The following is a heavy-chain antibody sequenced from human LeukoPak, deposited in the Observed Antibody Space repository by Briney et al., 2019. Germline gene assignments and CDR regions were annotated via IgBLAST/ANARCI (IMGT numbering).Heavy chain of an antibody. Sequence: GGSQRLSCAASGFTFSIYSMNWVRQAPGQGLEWVSSISGNSRHIYYADSVKGRFTISRDNAKNLIYLEMKSLRGEDTAVYYCARDAPSYYDFWSGSALNSAFDYWGQGTLVTVSS. CDR1: GFTFSIYS. D-gene: IGHD3-3*01. J-gene: IGHJ4*02. CDR3: ARDAPSYYDFWSGSALNSAFDY. V-gene: IGHV3-21*06. CDR2: ISGNSRHI.